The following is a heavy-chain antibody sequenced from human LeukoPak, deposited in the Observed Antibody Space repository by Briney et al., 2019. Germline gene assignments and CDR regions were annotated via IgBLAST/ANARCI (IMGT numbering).Heavy chain of an antibody. CDR2: IKPDGSEE. Sequence: PGGSLRLSCAASGFSFSNYYMNWVRQAPGKGLEWVANIKPDGSEEHYVDSVKGRFTISRDNSKNTLYLQMDSLRADDTAVYYCARYSGSYYYPPAWDLWGQGTLVTVSS. J-gene: IGHJ4*02. V-gene: IGHV3-7*03. D-gene: IGHD1-26*01. CDR1: GFSFSNYY. CDR3: ARYSGSYYYPPAWDL.